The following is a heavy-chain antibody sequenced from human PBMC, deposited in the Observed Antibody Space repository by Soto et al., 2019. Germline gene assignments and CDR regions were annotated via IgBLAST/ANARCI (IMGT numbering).Heavy chain of an antibody. CDR3: SRSEVGDYMDV. J-gene: IGHJ6*03. D-gene: IGHD3-3*01. CDR1: ENTFTTYD. Sequence: QAQLEPSGAEVKEPGASVKVSCKASENTFTTYDSIWVRQAPGQGLEWMGWLNPNNGNTGYAPKFRGRVTMTRDPSKRPAFMEMSSLRAEDTAVYYCSRSEVGDYMDVWGKGTTVTVSS. CDR2: LNPNNGNT. V-gene: IGHV1-8*01.